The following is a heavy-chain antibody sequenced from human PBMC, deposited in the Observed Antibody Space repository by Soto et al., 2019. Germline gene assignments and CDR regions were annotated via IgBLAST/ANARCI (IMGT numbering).Heavy chain of an antibody. D-gene: IGHD3-9*01. CDR1: GFTFSSYA. Sequence: GGSLRLSCAASGFTFSSYAMSWVRQAPGKGLEWVSAISGSGGSTYYADSVKGRFTISRDNAKNSLYLQMNSLRAEDTAVYYCARDFSHYDILTGDAFDIWGQGTMVTVSS. CDR3: ARDFSHYDILTGDAFDI. CDR2: ISGSGGST. J-gene: IGHJ3*02. V-gene: IGHV3-23*01.